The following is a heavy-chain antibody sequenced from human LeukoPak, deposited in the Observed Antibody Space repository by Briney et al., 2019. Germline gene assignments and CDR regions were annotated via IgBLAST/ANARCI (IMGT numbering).Heavy chain of an antibody. D-gene: IGHD5-18*01. V-gene: IGHV4-59*01. CDR2: MQSTGNS. CDR3: ARDKRHSYGRYFDH. CDR1: GDSISTYH. J-gene: IGHJ4*02. Sequence: SETVSLTCSVSGDSISTYHWTWIRKPPGEGLEWIGYMQSTGNSKYNPSLRSRVTMFVDTSKNQVALILSSVTAADTAVYYCARDKRHSYGRYFDHWGQGALVTVSS.